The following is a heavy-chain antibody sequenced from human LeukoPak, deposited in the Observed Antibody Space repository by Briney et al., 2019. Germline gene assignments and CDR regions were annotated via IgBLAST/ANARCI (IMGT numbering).Heavy chain of an antibody. CDR3: ARYSGSHPAAFDI. J-gene: IGHJ3*02. CDR1: GYTFTCYY. Sequence: ASVKVSCKASGYTFTCYYMHWVRQAPGQGLEWMGWINPNSGGTNYAQKFQGRVTMTRDTSISTAYMELSRLRSDDTAVYYCARYSGSHPAAFDIWGQGTMVTVSS. CDR2: INPNSGGT. D-gene: IGHD1-26*01. V-gene: IGHV1-2*02.